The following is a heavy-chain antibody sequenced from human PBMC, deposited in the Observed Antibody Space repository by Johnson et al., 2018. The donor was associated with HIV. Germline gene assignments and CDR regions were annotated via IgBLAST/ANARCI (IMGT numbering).Heavy chain of an antibody. V-gene: IGHV3-7*01. CDR3: ASSALGIMGAFDI. Sequence: VQLVESGGGLVQPGGSLRLSCAASGFTFTSYWMSWVRQAPGKGLEWVANIKQDGSEKYYVDSVKGRFTISRDNAKNSLYLQMGSLRAEDMAVYYCASSALGIMGAFDIWGQGTMVTVSS. CDR1: GFTFTSYW. J-gene: IGHJ3*02. CDR2: IKQDGSEK. D-gene: IGHD7-27*01.